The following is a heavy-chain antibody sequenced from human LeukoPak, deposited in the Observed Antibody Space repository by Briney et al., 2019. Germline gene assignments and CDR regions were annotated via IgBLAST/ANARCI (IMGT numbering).Heavy chain of an antibody. Sequence: GRSLRLSCAASGFTFSSYAMHWVRQAPGKGLEWVAVISYDGSNKYYADSVKGRFTISRDNSKNTLYLQMNSLRAEDTAVYYCARDLLGYCSSTSCPWGAFDIWGQGTMVTVSS. CDR3: ARDLLGYCSSTSCPWGAFDI. V-gene: IGHV3-30-3*01. J-gene: IGHJ3*02. D-gene: IGHD2-2*01. CDR1: GFTFSSYA. CDR2: ISYDGSNK.